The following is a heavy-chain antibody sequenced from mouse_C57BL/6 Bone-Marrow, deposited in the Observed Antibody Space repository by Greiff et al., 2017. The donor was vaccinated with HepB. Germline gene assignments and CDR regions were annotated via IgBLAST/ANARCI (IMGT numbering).Heavy chain of an antibody. V-gene: IGHV5-17*01. CDR1: GFTFSDYG. Sequence: EVQVVESGGGLVKPGGSLKLSCAASGFTFSDYGMHWVRQAPEKGLEWVAYISSGSSTIYYADTVKGRFTISRDNAKNTLFLQMTSLRSEDTAMYYCARGTTVVARYYFDYWGQGTTLTVSS. J-gene: IGHJ2*01. CDR3: ARGTTVVARYYFDY. D-gene: IGHD1-1*01. CDR2: ISSGSSTI.